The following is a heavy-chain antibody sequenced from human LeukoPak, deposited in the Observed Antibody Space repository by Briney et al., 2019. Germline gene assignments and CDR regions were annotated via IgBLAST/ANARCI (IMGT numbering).Heavy chain of an antibody. CDR1: GFSFVDCA. D-gene: IGHD4-17*01. J-gene: IGHJ4*02. Sequence: PGGSLRLSCEASGFSFVDCAMSWVRQAPGKGLEWVSGITFSGAITYYSDSVKGRFTISRDNSRNTLYLQLNSLRGEDTALYYCVKGGIYADLGDYWGQGTLSPSPQ. V-gene: IGHV3-23*01. CDR2: ITFSGAIT. CDR3: VKGGIYADLGDY.